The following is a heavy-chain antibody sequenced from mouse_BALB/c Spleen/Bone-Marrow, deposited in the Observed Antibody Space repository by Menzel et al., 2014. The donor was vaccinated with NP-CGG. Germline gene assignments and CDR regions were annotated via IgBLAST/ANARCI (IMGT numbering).Heavy chain of an antibody. CDR3: TRSNYGYWYFDV. D-gene: IGHD1-1*01. Sequence: QVQLKESGAELVKPGASVKLSCKASGYTFSGYYMYWVKQRPGQGLEWIGEINPSNGGTKFNEKFKSKATLTVDKSSSTAYMQLSSLTSEDSAVYYCTRSNYGYWYFDVWGAGTTVTVSS. J-gene: IGHJ1*01. CDR2: INPSNGGT. V-gene: IGHV1S81*02. CDR1: GYTFSGYY.